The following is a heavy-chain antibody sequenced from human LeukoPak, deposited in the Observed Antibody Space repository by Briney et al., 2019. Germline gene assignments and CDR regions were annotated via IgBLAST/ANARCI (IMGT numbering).Heavy chain of an antibody. CDR2: IGGSGGST. CDR3: AIDCSSTSCYN. Sequence: PGGSLRLSCAASGFTFSSYAMSWVRQAPGKGLEWVSAIGGSGGSTYYADSVKGRFTISRDNSKNTLYLQMNSLRAEDTAVYYCAIDCSSTSCYNWGQETLVTVSS. J-gene: IGHJ4*02. V-gene: IGHV3-23*01. D-gene: IGHD2-2*01. CDR1: GFTFSSYA.